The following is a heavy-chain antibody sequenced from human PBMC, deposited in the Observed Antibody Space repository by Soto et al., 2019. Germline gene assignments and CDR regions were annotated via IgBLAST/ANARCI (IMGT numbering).Heavy chain of an antibody. V-gene: IGHV1-8*01. CDR3: ARDTTIFGVVIGWEVDAFDI. Sequence: ASVKVSCKASGYTFTSYDINWVRQATGQGLEWMGWMNPNSGNTGYAQKFQGRVTMTRNTSISTAYMELSGLRSEDTAVYYCARDTTIFGVVIGWEVDAFDIWGQGTMVTVSS. CDR2: MNPNSGNT. CDR1: GYTFTSYD. J-gene: IGHJ3*02. D-gene: IGHD3-3*01.